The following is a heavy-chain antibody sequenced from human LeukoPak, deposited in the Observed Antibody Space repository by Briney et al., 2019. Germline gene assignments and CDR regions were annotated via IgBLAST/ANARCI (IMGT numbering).Heavy chain of an antibody. CDR2: INPNSGGT. D-gene: IGHD3-3*01. CDR1: GGTFSSYT. V-gene: IGHV1-2*06. CDR3: ARGLTIFGVVIVGY. J-gene: IGHJ4*02. Sequence: SVKVSCKASGGTFSSYTISWVRQAPGQGLEWMGRINPNSGGTNYAQKFQGRVTMTRDTSISTAYMELSRLRSDDTAVYYCARGLTIFGVVIVGYWGQGTLVTVSS.